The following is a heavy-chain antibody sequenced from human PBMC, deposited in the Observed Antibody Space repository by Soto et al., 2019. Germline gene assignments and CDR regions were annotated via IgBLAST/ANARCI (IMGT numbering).Heavy chain of an antibody. D-gene: IGHD3-16*01. Sequence: QVQLVESGGGVVQPGASLRLSCVGSGFTFRSYVIHWVRQAPGKGLEWVALKSYDGSHKYYDDSVKGRFTISRDNARNTVDLHMDSLRLEDTALYYCARWGTTGGLDVWGQGTLVSVSS. CDR1: GFTFRSYV. V-gene: IGHV3-30*19. CDR2: KSYDGSHK. J-gene: IGHJ4*02. CDR3: ARWGTTGGLDV.